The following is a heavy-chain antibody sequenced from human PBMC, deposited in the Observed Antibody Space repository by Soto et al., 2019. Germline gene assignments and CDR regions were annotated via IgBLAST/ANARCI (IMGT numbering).Heavy chain of an antibody. CDR3: ARGPSGDKVDY. D-gene: IGHD7-27*01. CDR1: GGSISNVNYC. V-gene: IGHV4-30-4*01. Sequence: QVQLQESGPGLVKPSQTLSLTCTVSGGSISNVNYCWSWIRQSPDKGLEWIGHIYNGGTTYTNPSLPKRLTISVATPKNQFSLQLHSVTAADTAGYSCARGPSGDKVDYWGQGTLVTVSS. J-gene: IGHJ4*02. CDR2: IYNGGTT.